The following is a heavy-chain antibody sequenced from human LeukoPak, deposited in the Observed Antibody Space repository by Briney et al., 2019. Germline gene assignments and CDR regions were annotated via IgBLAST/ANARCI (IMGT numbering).Heavy chain of an antibody. J-gene: IGHJ4*02. CDR1: GFTFSSYY. CDR3: ARDRGSGWHTFDY. Sequence: GGSLRRSCAASGFTFSSYYMSWVRQAPGKGLEWVSSISSSSTYMFYADSVRGRFTISRDNAKNSLYLQMNSLRAEDTAVYYCARDRGSGWHTFDYWGQGTLVTVSS. V-gene: IGHV3-21*01. CDR2: ISSSSTYM. D-gene: IGHD6-19*01.